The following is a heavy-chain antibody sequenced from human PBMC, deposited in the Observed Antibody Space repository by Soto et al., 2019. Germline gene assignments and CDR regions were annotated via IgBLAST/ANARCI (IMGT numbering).Heavy chain of an antibody. CDR3: VKDGGYCSSSSCYAPRNHYFDS. CDR2: IKFDGSVK. J-gene: IGHJ4*02. V-gene: IGHV3-7*03. CDR1: EFTFSDYW. Sequence: GGSLRLSCAASEFTFSDYWMSWVRQAPGKGPEWVANIKFDGSVKQYVDSVRGRFTISRDNSKNSLFLQMNSLAAADTAVYYCVKDGGYCSSSSCYAPRNHYFDSWGQGTLVTVSS. D-gene: IGHD2-2*01.